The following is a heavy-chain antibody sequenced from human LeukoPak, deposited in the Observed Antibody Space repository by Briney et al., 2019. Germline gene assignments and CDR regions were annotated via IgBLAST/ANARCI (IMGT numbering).Heavy chain of an antibody. Sequence: KPSETLSLTCAVSGGSISSSNWWSWVRQPPGKGLEWVSSISRSSSYTYYADSLKGRFTISRDNAKNSLYLQMNSLRAEDTAVYYCARVESERTKWELLGGGDYWGQGTLVTVSS. V-gene: IGHV3-21*01. CDR2: ISRSSSYT. D-gene: IGHD1-26*01. J-gene: IGHJ4*02. CDR1: GGSISSSN. CDR3: ARVESERTKWELLGGGDY.